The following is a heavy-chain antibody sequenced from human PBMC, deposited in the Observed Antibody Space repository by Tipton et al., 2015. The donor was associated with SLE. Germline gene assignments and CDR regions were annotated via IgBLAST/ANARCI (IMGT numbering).Heavy chain of an antibody. J-gene: IGHJ2*01. CDR2: IYTSGST. CDR3: ARGGITDWYFDL. D-gene: IGHD1-14*01. CDR1: GGSISSGSYY. Sequence: TLSLTCTVSGGSISSGSYYWSWIRQPAGKGLEWIGYIYTSGSTNYNPSLKSRVTISVDTSNNQFSLRLTSVTAADTAAYYCARGGITDWYFDLWGRGTLVTVSS. V-gene: IGHV4-61*09.